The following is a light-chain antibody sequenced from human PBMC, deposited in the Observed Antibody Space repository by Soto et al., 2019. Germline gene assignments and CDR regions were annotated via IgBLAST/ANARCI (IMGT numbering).Light chain of an antibody. CDR2: DAS. Sequence: EIVLTQSPATLSFSPGERATLSCRASQSISKYLAWYQQRPGQAPRLLIYDASTRATGIPARFSGSWYGTDFTLTISSLEPEDFAVYYCQQRSNWRGTFGGGTKVEI. J-gene: IGKJ4*01. CDR3: QQRSNWRGT. V-gene: IGKV3-11*01. CDR1: QSISKY.